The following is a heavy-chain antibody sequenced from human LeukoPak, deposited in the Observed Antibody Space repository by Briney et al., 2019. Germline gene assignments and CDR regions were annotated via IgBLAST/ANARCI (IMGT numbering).Heavy chain of an antibody. CDR1: GFTFSSYW. J-gene: IGHJ4*02. D-gene: IGHD3-10*02. CDR2: IDEFGSAT. V-gene: IGHV3-74*01. Sequence: GGSLRLSCAASGFTFSSYWMHWVRQVPGKGLAWVSRIDEFGSATTSADSVQGRFSISRDNAKNALYLQMNSLRAEDTAVYYCVRDMFGGRDYWGQGTLVTVSS. CDR3: VRDMFGGRDY.